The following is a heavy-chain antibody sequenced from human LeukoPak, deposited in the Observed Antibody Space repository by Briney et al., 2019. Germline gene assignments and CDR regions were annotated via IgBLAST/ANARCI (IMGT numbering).Heavy chain of an antibody. CDR1: GFTFSSYS. J-gene: IGHJ6*03. CDR2: ISSSSSYI. D-gene: IGHD3-9*01. CDR3: ARDGILTGYYKEYYYYMDV. Sequence: GGSLRLSCAASGFTFSSYSMNWVRQAPGKGLEWVSSISSSSSYIYYADSVKGRFTISRDNAKNSLYLQMNSLRAEDTAVYYCARDGILTGYYKEYYYYMDVWGKGTTVTVSS. V-gene: IGHV3-21*01.